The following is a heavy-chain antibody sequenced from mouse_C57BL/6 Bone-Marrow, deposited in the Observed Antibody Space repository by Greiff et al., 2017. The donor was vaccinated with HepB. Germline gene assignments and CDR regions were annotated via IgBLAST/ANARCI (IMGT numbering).Heavy chain of an antibody. CDR3: ATIYYYGSSFPYFDY. Sequence: VQLQQSGPELVKPGASVKISCKASGYAFSSSWMNWVKQRPGKGLEWIGRIYPGDGDTNYNGKFKGKATLTADKSPSTAYMQLSSLTSEDSAVYFCATIYYYGSSFPYFDYWGQGTTLTVSS. CDR1: GYAFSSSW. J-gene: IGHJ2*01. CDR2: IYPGDGDT. V-gene: IGHV1-82*01. D-gene: IGHD1-1*01.